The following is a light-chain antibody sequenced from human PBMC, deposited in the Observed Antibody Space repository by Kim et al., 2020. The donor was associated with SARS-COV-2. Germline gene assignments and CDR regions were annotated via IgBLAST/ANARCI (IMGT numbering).Light chain of an antibody. CDR2: GAS. CDR3: QQYGSSVWA. CDR1: QSVNSRY. J-gene: IGKJ1*01. V-gene: IGKV3-20*01. Sequence: ELVLTQSPGTLSLSPGERVTLSCRASQSVNSRYLAWYQQKPGQAPRLLVYGASSRATGIADRFSGSWSGTDFTLTISRLEAEDSAVYYCQQYGSSVWAFGQGTKVDIK.